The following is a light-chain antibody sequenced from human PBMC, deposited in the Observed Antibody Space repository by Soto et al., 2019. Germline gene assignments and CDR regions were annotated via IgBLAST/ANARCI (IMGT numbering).Light chain of an antibody. CDR3: SSSAGTNSFVL. J-gene: IGLJ3*02. CDR1: SSDIGGYNS. V-gene: IGLV2-8*01. Sequence: QSVLTQAPSVSGSPGQSVTISCTGTSSDIGGYNSVSWYQQHPGKAPKLMIYEVNKRPLGVPERFSGSKSGNTASLTVSGLQADDEADYYCSSSAGTNSFVLFGGGTKLTVL. CDR2: EVN.